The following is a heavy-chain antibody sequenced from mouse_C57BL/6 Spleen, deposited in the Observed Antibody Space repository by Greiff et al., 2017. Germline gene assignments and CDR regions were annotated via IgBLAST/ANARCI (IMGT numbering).Heavy chain of an antibody. D-gene: IGHD1-1*01. CDR1: GYTFTSYW. Sequence: QVQLQQPGAELVKPGASVKLSRKASGYTFTSYWMQWVKQRPGQGLEWIGEIDPSDSYTNYNQKFKGKATLTVDTSSSTAYMQLSSLTSEDSAVYYCARYLYGSSCFDYWGQGTTLTVSS. V-gene: IGHV1-50*01. CDR3: ARYLYGSSCFDY. J-gene: IGHJ2*01. CDR2: IDPSDSYT.